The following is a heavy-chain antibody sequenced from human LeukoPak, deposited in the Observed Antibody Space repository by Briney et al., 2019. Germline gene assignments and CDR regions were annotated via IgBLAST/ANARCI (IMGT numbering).Heavy chain of an antibody. CDR3: ARELVGANQAGAFDI. CDR2: TYHSGTT. CDR1: GYSIRSGYS. J-gene: IGHJ3*02. D-gene: IGHD1-26*01. Sequence: PSETLPLTCTVSGYSIRSGYSWGWIRQPPGKGLEWMGSTYHSGTTYYNPPLKSRVTISVDRSKNQFSLKLSSVTAADTAVYYCARELVGANQAGAFDIWGQGTMVTVSS. V-gene: IGHV4-38-2*02.